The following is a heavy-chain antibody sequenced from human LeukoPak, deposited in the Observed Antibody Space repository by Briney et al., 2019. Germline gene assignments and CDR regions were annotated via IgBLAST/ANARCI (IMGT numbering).Heavy chain of an antibody. CDR3: ARTVGATFGLDYFDY. J-gene: IGHJ4*02. CDR2: IYSGGST. CDR1: GFPVSSNY. D-gene: IGHD1-26*01. Sequence: GGSLRLSCAASGFPVSSNYMSWVRQAPGKGLEWVSVIYSGGSTYYADSVKGRFTISRDNSKNTLYLQMNSLRAEDTAVYYCARTVGATFGLDYFDYWGQGTLVTVSS. V-gene: IGHV3-53*01.